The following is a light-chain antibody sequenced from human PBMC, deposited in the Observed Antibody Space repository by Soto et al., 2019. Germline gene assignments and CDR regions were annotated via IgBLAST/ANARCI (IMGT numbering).Light chain of an antibody. V-gene: IGKV3-15*01. J-gene: IGKJ2*01. CDR1: QSVSSN. CDR2: GAS. CDR3: QQYGTSPVT. Sequence: EIVMTQSPATLSVSPGERATLSCRASQSVSSNLAWYQQKPGQAPRLLIYGASTRATGIPARFSGSGSGTEFTLTISRLEPEDFAVYYCQQYGTSPVTFGQGTKLEIQ.